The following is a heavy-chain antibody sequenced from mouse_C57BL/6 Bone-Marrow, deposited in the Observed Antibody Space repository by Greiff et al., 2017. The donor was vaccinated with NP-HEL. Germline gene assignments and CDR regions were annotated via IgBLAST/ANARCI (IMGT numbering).Heavy chain of an antibody. J-gene: IGHJ3*01. V-gene: IGHV1-9*01. D-gene: IGHD2-3*01. Sequence: QVQLQQSGAELMKPGASVKLSCKATGYTFTGYWIEWVKQRPGHGLEWIGELLPGSGSTNYNEKFKGKATFTADTSSNTSYMQLSGLTAEDSASYYCASDGYSPFAYWGQGTLVTVSA. CDR3: ASDGYSPFAY. CDR2: LLPGSGST. CDR1: GYTFTGYW.